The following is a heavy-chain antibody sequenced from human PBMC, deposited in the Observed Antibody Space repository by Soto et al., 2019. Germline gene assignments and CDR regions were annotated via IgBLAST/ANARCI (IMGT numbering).Heavy chain of an antibody. CDR2: INTPNGNT. Sequence: ASGKVSCKASGYTFTSYAMHCTLHGPGHRLEWMRWINTPNGNTTYSQKFQRRITITRVTFARTAYMELSSLRSEDTAVYYCARDRAMVRGVINPYYYSGMDVWVQGTTCTVSS. J-gene: IGHJ6*02. CDR1: GYTFTSYA. V-gene: IGHV1-3*04. CDR3: ARDRAMVRGVINPYYYSGMDV. D-gene: IGHD3-10*01.